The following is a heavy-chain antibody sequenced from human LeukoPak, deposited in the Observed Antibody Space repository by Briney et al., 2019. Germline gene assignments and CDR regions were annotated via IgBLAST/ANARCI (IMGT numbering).Heavy chain of an antibody. J-gene: IGHJ3*02. CDR1: GYTFTSYW. CDR2: IYPGDSDT. D-gene: IGHD3-22*01. CDR3: ARQIVADLAENPPVNAFDI. Sequence: GESLKISCKGSGYTFTSYWIGWVRQMPGKGLEWMGIIYPGDSDTRYSPSFQGQVTISADKSISTAYLQWSSLKASDTAMYYCARQIVADLAENPPVNAFDIWGQGTMVTVSS. V-gene: IGHV5-51*01.